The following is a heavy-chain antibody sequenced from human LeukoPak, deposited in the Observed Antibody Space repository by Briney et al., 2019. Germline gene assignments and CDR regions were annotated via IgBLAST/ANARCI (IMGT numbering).Heavy chain of an antibody. CDR1: GFTFSSFW. V-gene: IGHV3-74*01. Sequence: GGSLRLSCAASGFTFSSFWMHWVRQAPGKGLVWVSRISGDGGSTTYADSVKGRFTISRDNAKNTLYLQMSSLRAEDTAVYYCARGYNFGDGGYFDHWGQGTLVTVSS. CDR2: ISGDGGST. CDR3: ARGYNFGDGGYFDH. J-gene: IGHJ4*02. D-gene: IGHD5-18*01.